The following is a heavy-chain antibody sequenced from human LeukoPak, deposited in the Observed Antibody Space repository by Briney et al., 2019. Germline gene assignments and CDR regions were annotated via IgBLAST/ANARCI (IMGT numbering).Heavy chain of an antibody. D-gene: IGHD3-16*01. V-gene: IGHV4-30-2*01. CDR2: IYHSGST. CDR1: GGSISSGGYS. J-gene: IGHJ4*02. CDR3: ARATYYLDY. Sequence: SETLSLTCAVSGGSISSGGYSWSWIRQPPGKGLEWIGYIYHSGSTYYNPSLKSRVTISVDRSKNQFSLKLSSVTAADTAVYYCARATYYLDYWGQGTLVTVSS.